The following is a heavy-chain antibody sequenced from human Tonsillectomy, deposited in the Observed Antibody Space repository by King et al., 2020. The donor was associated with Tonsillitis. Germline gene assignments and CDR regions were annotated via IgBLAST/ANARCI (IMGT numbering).Heavy chain of an antibody. CDR2: IYRGGNT. CDR3: ARGTVTH. J-gene: IGHJ4*02. V-gene: IGHV3-66*01. CDR1: GFTVTTYY. D-gene: IGHD4-11*01. Sequence: VQLVESGGGLVQPGGSLRLSCAASGFTVTTYYMSWVRQAPGKGLEWVSVIYRGGNTYYTDTVKGRFTIYSDNFKNTLYLQMDSLRAEDTAVYYCARGTVTHWGQGTLVTVSS.